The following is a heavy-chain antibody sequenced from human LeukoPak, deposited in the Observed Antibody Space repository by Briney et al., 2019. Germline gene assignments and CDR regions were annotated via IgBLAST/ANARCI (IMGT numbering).Heavy chain of an antibody. CDR2: ISSSSSTI. CDR3: ARDMLFGRFWGVTGFDY. J-gene: IGHJ4*02. V-gene: IGHV3-48*01. CDR1: GFTFSSYS. D-gene: IGHD3/OR15-3a*01. Sequence: GGSLRLSCAASGFTFSSYSMNWVRQAPGKGLEWVSYISSSSSTIYYADSVKGRFTISRDNAKNSLYLQMNSLRAEDTAVYYCARDMLFGRFWGVTGFDYWGQGTLVTVSS.